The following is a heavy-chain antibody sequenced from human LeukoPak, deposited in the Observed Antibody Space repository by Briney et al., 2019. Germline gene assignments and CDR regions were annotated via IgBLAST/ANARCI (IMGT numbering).Heavy chain of an antibody. J-gene: IGHJ6*02. CDR3: TRDLMDYDVSTGLHHYYMDV. CDR2: INGDGRNI. V-gene: IGHV3-74*01. D-gene: IGHD3-9*01. CDR1: GFTFSSYW. Sequence: GGSLRLSCVASGFTFSSYWMHWVRQDPRKGLVWVSRINGDGRNINYADSVRGRFTISRDNAKNTLYLQMNTLRVEDTAVYYCTRDLMDYDVSTGLHHYYMDVWGQGTTVTVTS.